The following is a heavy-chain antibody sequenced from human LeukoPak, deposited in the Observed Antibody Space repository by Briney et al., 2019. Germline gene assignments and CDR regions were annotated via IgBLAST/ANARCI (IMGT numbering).Heavy chain of an antibody. CDR3: ARGAIPGRMAAAGKSWFDP. Sequence: SETLSLSCSVSGGAISSGSYYWGWIRQPPGKGLEWIGSIYYNGNTHYNPSLKSRVSISVDTSKNQFSLKLSSVTAADTAVYYCARGAIPGRMAAAGKSWFDPWGQGTVVTVSS. V-gene: IGHV4-39*01. CDR2: IYYNGNT. J-gene: IGHJ5*02. CDR1: GGAISSGSYY. D-gene: IGHD6-13*01.